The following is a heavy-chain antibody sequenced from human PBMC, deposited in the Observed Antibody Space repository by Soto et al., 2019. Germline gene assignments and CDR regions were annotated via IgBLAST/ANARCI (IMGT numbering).Heavy chain of an antibody. J-gene: IGHJ6*02. V-gene: IGHV1-18*04. CDR1: GYTFTSYV. CDR2: ISAYNGNT. Sequence: ASVKVSCKASGYTFTSYVISWVRQAPGQGLEWMGWISAYNGNTNYAQKLQGRVTMTTDTSTSTAYMELRSLRSDDTAMYYCARDLDTAMVSSMDVWGQGTTVTVSS. D-gene: IGHD5-18*01. CDR3: ARDLDTAMVSSMDV.